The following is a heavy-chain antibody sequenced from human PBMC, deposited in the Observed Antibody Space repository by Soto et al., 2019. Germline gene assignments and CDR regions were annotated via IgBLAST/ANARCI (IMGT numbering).Heavy chain of an antibody. CDR3: ATVEAINLGDY. J-gene: IGHJ4*02. D-gene: IGHD7-27*01. V-gene: IGHV1-3*01. CDR2: INAGNGNT. CDR1: GYTFTNYA. Sequence: ASVKVSCKASGYTFTNYAMHWVRQAPGQRLEWMGCINAGNGNTKYSQKFQGRVTITRDTSANTAYMELSSLRSDDTAVYYCATVEAINLGDYWGQGTLVTVSS.